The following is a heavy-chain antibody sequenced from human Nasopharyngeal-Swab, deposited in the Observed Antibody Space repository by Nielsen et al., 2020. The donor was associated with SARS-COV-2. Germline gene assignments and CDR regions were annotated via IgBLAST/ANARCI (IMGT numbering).Heavy chain of an antibody. D-gene: IGHD3-16*01. CDR1: GFSFRTYS. CDR3: GRGKGDYYDYYGMDV. CDR2: ISSSSSYI. Sequence: GESLKISCAASGFSFRTYSMNWVRQAPGKGLEWVSSISSSSSYIYYADSVKGRFTISRDNAKNSLYLQMNSLRDEDTAVYYCGRGKGDYYDYYGMDVWGQGTTVTVSS. V-gene: IGHV3-21*01. J-gene: IGHJ6*02.